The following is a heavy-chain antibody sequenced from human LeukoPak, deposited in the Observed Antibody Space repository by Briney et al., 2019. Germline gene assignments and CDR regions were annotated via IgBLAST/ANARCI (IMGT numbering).Heavy chain of an antibody. V-gene: IGHV3-30-3*01. D-gene: IGHD1-14*01. CDR1: GFTFSSYA. CDR3: AREESEGFDY. J-gene: IGHJ4*02. Sequence: GGSLRLSCAASGFTFSSYAMHWVRQAPGKGLEWVAVISYDGSNKYYADSVKGRFTISRDNSKNALYLQMNSLRAEDTAVYYCAREESEGFDYWGQGTLVTVSS. CDR2: ISYDGSNK.